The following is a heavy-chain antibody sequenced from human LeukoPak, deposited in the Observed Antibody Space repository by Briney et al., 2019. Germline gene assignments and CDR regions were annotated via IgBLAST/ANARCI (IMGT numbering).Heavy chain of an antibody. D-gene: IGHD3-10*01. J-gene: IGHJ3*02. CDR1: GFTFSSYG. CDR2: ISYDGSNK. CDR3: AKNELLWFGEFDAFDI. V-gene: IGHV3-30*18. Sequence: GRSLRLSCAASGFTFSSYGMHWVRQAPGKGLDWVAVISYDGSNKYYVDSVKGRFTISRGNSKNMLYLQTNSLRAEDTAVYYCAKNELLWFGEFDAFDIWGQGTMVTVSS.